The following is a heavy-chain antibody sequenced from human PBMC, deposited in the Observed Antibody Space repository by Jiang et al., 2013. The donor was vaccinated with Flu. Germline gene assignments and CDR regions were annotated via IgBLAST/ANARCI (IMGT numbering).Heavy chain of an antibody. CDR1: GFTFSDYA. CDR2: ISGRSGTT. J-gene: IGHJ4*02. V-gene: IGHV3-23*01. D-gene: IGHD6-19*01. Sequence: QLLESGGGLVQPGGSLRLSCAASGFTFSDYAMTWVRQAPGKGLEWVSAISGRSGTTYYADSVKGRFTISRDNSKNTLYLQLHSLRAEDTALYYCAKNDIAVASFDYWGQGTLVTVSS. CDR3: AKNDIAVASFDY.